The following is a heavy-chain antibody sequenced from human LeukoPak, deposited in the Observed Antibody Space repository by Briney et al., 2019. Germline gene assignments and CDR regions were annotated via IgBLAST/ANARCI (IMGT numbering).Heavy chain of an antibody. Sequence: PGGSLRLSCAASGLTFSGYEMNWVRQAPGKGLQWVSYISSSGSPINYADSAKGRFTISRDNAKNSLFLQMNSLRAEDTAVNYCTRGSSGSFDFWGQGTLVTVSS. J-gene: IGHJ4*02. CDR1: GLTFSGYE. V-gene: IGHV3-48*03. D-gene: IGHD3-10*01. CDR3: TRGSSGSFDF. CDR2: ISSSGSPI.